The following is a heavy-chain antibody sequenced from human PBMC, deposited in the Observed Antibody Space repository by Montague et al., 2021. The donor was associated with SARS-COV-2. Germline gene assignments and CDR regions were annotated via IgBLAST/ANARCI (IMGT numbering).Heavy chain of an antibody. CDR2: INYRGAT. V-gene: IGHV4-59*08. CDR3: ARRESGWLDAFDI. D-gene: IGHD6-19*01. Sequence: SETLSLTCTVSNGSISGHYWTWIRQSPGRGLEWLAYINYRGATDYNPSLKSRLTLSVDTSKNQFSLTLTSMTAADTAIYYCARRESGWLDAFDIWGQGTMVTVSS. CDR1: NGSISGHY. J-gene: IGHJ3*02.